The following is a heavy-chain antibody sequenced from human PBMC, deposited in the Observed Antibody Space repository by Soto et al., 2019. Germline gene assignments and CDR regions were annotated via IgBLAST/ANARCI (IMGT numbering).Heavy chain of an antibody. CDR3: ARVAAADYYYYYGMDV. CDR1: GFSFGTYT. CDR2: INSDGSST. Sequence: GGSLRLSCAASGFSFGTYTVNWVRQAPGMGLEWVSRINSDGSSTSYADSVKGRFTISRDNAKNTLYLQMNSLRAEDTAVYYCARVAAADYYYYYGMDVWGQGTTVTVSS. V-gene: IGHV3-74*01. D-gene: IGHD6-13*01. J-gene: IGHJ6*02.